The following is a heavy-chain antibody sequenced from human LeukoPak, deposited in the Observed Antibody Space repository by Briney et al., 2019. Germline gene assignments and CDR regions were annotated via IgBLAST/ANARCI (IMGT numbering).Heavy chain of an antibody. D-gene: IGHD6-6*01. CDR3: AKGSIAAH. V-gene: IGHV3-30*18. J-gene: IGHJ4*02. Sequence: GGSLRLSCAASGFTFSSYGMHWVRQAPGKGLEWVAVISYDGGNKYYADSVKGRFTISRDNSKNTLYLQMNSLRAEDTAVYYCAKGSIAAHWGQGTLVTVSS. CDR2: ISYDGGNK. CDR1: GFTFSSYG.